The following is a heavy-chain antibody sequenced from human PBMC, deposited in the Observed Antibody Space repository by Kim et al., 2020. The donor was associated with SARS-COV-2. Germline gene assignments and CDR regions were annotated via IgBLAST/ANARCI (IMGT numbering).Heavy chain of an antibody. D-gene: IGHD3-22*01. CDR3: TTDTIPPLVTMIVVVSRGYFQH. J-gene: IGHJ1*01. CDR1: GFTFSNAW. Sequence: GSLRLSCAASGFTFSNAWMSWVRQAPGKGLEWVGRIKSKTDGGTTDYAAPVKGRFTISRDDSKNTLYLQMNSLKTEDTAVYYCTTDTIPPLVTMIVVVSRGYFQHWGQGTLVTVSS. CDR2: IKSKTDGGTT. V-gene: IGHV3-15*01.